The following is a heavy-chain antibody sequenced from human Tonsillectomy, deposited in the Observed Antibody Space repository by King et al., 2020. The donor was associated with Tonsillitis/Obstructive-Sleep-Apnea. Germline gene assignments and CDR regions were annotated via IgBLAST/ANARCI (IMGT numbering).Heavy chain of an antibody. J-gene: IGHJ4*02. Sequence: QLVQSGGGLVQPWGCLRLSCAASGFTVSSNYMSWVRHAPGQGLEWVSVIYSGGSTYYADSGKGRFTISGDNSKNTLYLQMNSLRAEDTAVYYCARVLFSPRGFDYWGQGTLVTVSS. D-gene: IGHD3-9*01. CDR1: GFTVSSNY. V-gene: IGHV3-66*01. CDR3: ARVLFSPRGFDY. CDR2: IYSGGST.